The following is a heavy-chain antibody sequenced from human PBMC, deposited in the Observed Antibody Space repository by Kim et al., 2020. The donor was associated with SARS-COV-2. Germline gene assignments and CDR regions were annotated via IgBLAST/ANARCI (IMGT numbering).Heavy chain of an antibody. CDR2: IYSSGST. CDR3: VRPTGTDAFHI. J-gene: IGHJ3*02. Sequence: SETLSLTCTVSAGSINSYYWSWIRQSAGKGLEWIGRIYSSGSTDCNPSLKSRVTMSVDTSKNQFSLKLSSVTAADTAMYYCVRPTGTDAFHIWGQGTMVTVSS. V-gene: IGHV4-4*07. CDR1: AGSINSYY. D-gene: IGHD1-1*01.